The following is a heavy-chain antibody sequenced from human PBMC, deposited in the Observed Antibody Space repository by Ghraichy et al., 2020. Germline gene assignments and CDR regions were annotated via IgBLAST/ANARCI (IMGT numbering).Heavy chain of an antibody. CDR2: IYYSGST. V-gene: IGHV4-39*01. CDR1: GGSISSSSYY. J-gene: IGHJ5*02. D-gene: IGHD6-19*01. Sequence: SETLSLTCTVSGGSISSSSYYWGWIRQPPGKGLEWIGSIYYSGSTYYNPSLKSRVTISVDTSKNQFSLKLSSVTAADTAVYYCARCPGWYGHCRFDPWGQGTLVTVSS. CDR3: ARCPGWYGHCRFDP.